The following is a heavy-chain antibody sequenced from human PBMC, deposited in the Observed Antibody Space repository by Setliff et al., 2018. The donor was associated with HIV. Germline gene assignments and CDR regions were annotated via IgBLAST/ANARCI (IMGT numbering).Heavy chain of an antibody. CDR1: AYGFANYW. CDR3: ARQLPGDYHFDS. D-gene: IGHD4-17*01. J-gene: IGHJ4*02. Sequence: PGESLTISCQGSAYGFANYWVGWVRQMPGGGLEWMGIIYPGDSDTKYSPSFQGQVTFSADKSISTAYLQWRSLKASDTAMYYCARQLPGDYHFDSGGQGTLVTVSS. V-gene: IGHV5-51*01. CDR2: IYPGDSDT.